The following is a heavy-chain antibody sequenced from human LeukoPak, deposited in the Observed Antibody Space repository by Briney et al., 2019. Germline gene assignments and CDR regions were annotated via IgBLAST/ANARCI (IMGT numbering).Heavy chain of an antibody. J-gene: IGHJ5*02. CDR1: GGSISSGDYY. V-gene: IGHV4-30-4*01. D-gene: IGHD2-2*01. Sequence: PSETLSLTCTVSGGSISSGDYYWSWIRQPPGKGLEWIGYIYYSGSTYYNPSLKSRVTISVDTSKNQFSLKLSSVTAADTAVYYCARATIGYCRSTSCDWNWFDPWGQGTLVTVSS. CDR2: IYYSGST. CDR3: ARATIGYCRSTSCDWNWFDP.